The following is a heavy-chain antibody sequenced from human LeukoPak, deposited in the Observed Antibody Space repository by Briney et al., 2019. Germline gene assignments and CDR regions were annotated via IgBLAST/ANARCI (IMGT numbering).Heavy chain of an antibody. Sequence: SETLSLTCAVYGGSFSGYYWSWIRQPPGKGLEWIGEINHSGSTNYNPSLKSRVTISVDTSKNQFSLKLSSVTAADTAVYYCARYFGAYWGQGTLVTVPS. CDR1: GGSFSGYY. CDR3: ARYFGAY. V-gene: IGHV4-34*01. CDR2: INHSGST. J-gene: IGHJ4*02. D-gene: IGHD2-21*01.